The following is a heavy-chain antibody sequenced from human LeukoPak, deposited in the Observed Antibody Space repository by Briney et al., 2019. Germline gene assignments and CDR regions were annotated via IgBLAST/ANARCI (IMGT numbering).Heavy chain of an antibody. CDR2: INGRSNYI. CDR3: AKGDPTYY. CDR1: GFTFSTYT. J-gene: IGHJ4*02. V-gene: IGHV3-21*04. Sequence: GGSLRLSCAASGFTFSTYTMNWVRQAPGKGLEWVSSINGRSNYIYYADSVKGRFTISRDNSKYTLYLQMNSLRAEDTAVYYCAKGDPTYYWGQGTLVTVSS.